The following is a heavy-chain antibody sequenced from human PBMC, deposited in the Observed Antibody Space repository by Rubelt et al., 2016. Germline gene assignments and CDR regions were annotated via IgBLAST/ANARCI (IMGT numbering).Heavy chain of an antibody. J-gene: IGHJ4*02. CDR1: GGSFNDYY. Sequence: QVQLQQWGAGLLKPSETLSLTCTVYGGSFNDYYWSWIRQPPGKGLEWIAEINHDESITYNPSLKSRVTISVETSKNQFSLKLTAVTAADTAVYYCARHRDLYLPFDFWGQGTLVTVSS. V-gene: IGHV4-34*01. CDR3: ARHRDLYLPFDF. CDR2: INHDESI.